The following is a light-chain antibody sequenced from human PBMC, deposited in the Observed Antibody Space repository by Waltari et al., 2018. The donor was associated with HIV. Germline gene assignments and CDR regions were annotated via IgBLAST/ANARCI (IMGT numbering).Light chain of an antibody. CDR2: RGN. Sequence: QAGLTQQPSVSKALGQTATLTCTGDKNNITYQGAAWLNHNLGHPPKLLSYRGNNRPSGVPDRFSASTSGKTASLNITGLQADDEADHYCSSWDTRLNGWVFGGGTHLPVL. CDR3: SSWDTRLNGWV. V-gene: IGLV10-54*01. J-gene: IGLJ3*02. CDR1: KNNITYQG.